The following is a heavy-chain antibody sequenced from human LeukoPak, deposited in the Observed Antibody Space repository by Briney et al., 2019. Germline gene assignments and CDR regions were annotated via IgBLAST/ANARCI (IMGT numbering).Heavy chain of an antibody. Sequence: SGGSLRLSCAASGFTFSSYSMNWVRQAPGKGLECVSSISSSSSYIYYADSVKGRFTISRDNAKNSLYLQMNSLRAEDTAVYYCARDGQLGITMIVVVIDYWGQGTLVTVSS. V-gene: IGHV3-21*01. CDR1: GFTFSSYS. D-gene: IGHD3-22*01. CDR3: ARDGQLGITMIVVVIDY. CDR2: ISSSSSYI. J-gene: IGHJ4*02.